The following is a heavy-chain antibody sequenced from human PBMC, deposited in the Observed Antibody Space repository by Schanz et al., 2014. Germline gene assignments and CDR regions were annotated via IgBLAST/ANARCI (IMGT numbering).Heavy chain of an antibody. D-gene: IGHD5-12*01. Sequence: EVHLLESGGGLVEPGGSLRLSCATSGFSLDIFAVSWVRQAPGKGPEWVSYIRSSSTPIYYADSVKGRFTISRDNAKNSLYLQMNSLRAEDTAVYYCARKVVATIGGYYDNWGQGTLVIVSS. J-gene: IGHJ4*02. CDR2: IRSSSTPI. V-gene: IGHV3-48*01. CDR3: ARKVVATIGGYYDN. CDR1: GFSLDIFA.